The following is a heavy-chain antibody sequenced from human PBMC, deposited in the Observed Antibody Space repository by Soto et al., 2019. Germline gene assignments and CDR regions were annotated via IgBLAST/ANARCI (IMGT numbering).Heavy chain of an antibody. J-gene: IGHJ5*02. CDR2: IIPIFGTA. CDR1: GGTFSSYA. CDR3: AREDYYGSGSPEFDP. V-gene: IGHV1-69*13. Sequence: SVKVSCKASGGTFSSYAISWVRQAPGQGLEWMGGIIPIFGTANYAQKFQGRVTITADESTSTAYMELSSLRSEDTAVYYCAREDYYGSGSPEFDPWSQGTPVTVSS. D-gene: IGHD3-10*01.